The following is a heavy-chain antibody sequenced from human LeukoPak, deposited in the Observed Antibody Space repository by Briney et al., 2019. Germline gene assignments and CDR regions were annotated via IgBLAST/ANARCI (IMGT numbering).Heavy chain of an antibody. Sequence: AGGSLRLSCAASGFTFSSYAMSWVRQAPGKGLEWVSAISGSGGSTYYADSVKGRFTISRDNSKNTLYLQMNSLRAEDTAVYYCATPPTGVLWFGELPRRRLNYGMDVWGQGTTVTVSS. J-gene: IGHJ6*02. CDR3: ATPPTGVLWFGELPRRRLNYGMDV. V-gene: IGHV3-23*01. D-gene: IGHD3-10*01. CDR2: ISGSGGST. CDR1: GFTFSSYA.